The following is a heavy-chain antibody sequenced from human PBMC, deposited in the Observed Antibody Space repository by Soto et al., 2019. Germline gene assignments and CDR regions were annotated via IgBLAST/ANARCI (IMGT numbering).Heavy chain of an antibody. CDR1: GFTFNNYG. CDR3: AKDSTRDYYYYMDV. CDR2: ISYDGNKK. J-gene: IGHJ6*03. Sequence: QVQLVESGGGVVQPGRSLRLSCAASGFTFNNYGIHWVRQAPGKELEWVSFISYDGNKKYYADSVKGRFTIARDNSKNTLSLQMNSLRLEDTAVYFCAKDSTRDYYYYMDVWGKGTTVTVSS. D-gene: IGHD2-2*01. V-gene: IGHV3-30*18.